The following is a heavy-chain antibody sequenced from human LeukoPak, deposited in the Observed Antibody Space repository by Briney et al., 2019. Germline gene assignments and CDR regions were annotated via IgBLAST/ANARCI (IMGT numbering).Heavy chain of an antibody. CDR1: GFTFSSYG. J-gene: IGHJ4*02. V-gene: IGHV3-30*02. CDR2: IWYDGSNK. CDR3: AKPPGLAAAGAYYFDY. D-gene: IGHD6-13*01. Sequence: GGSLRLSCAASGFTFSSYGMHWVRQAPGKGLEWVAVIWYDGSNKYYADSVKGRFTISRDNSKNTLYLQMNSLRVEDTAVYYCAKPPGLAAAGAYYFDYWGQGTLVTVSS.